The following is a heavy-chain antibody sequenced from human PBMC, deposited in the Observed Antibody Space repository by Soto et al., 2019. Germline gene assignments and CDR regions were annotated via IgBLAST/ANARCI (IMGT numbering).Heavy chain of an antibody. CDR3: AKASVRGYQYDMDV. J-gene: IGHJ6*02. Sequence: RLSCAASGFTFWTYAMHWVRQAPGKGLEWVALISNDGNNKYYADSVKGRFTISRDNSKNTLYLQMNSLRAEDTAVYYCAKASVRGYQYDMDVWGQGTTVTVSS. V-gene: IGHV3-30*18. CDR2: ISNDGNNK. D-gene: IGHD2-2*01. CDR1: GFTFWTYA.